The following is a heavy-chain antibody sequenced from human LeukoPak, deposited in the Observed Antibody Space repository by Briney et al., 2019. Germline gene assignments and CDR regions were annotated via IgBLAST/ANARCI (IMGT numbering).Heavy chain of an antibody. J-gene: IGHJ5*02. CDR2: ISAYNGNT. Sequence: ASVKVSCKASGYTFTSYDISWVRQAPGQGLEWMGWISAYNGNTNYAQKLQGRVTMTTDTSTSTAYMELRSLRSDDTAVYYCARNPLPAASGWFDPWGQGTLVTVTS. D-gene: IGHD2-2*01. CDR1: GYTFTSYD. CDR3: ARNPLPAASGWFDP. V-gene: IGHV1-18*04.